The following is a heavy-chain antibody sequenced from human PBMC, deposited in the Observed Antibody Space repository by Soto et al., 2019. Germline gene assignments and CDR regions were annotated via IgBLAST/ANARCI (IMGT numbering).Heavy chain of an antibody. Sequence: GGSLRLSCAASGFTFSSYSMNWVRQAPGKGLEWLSYISSSSGTIYYADSVKGRFTISRDNAKKSLHLQMNSLRAEDTAVYSCARGDCSSTSCYGGVFDYWGRGTLVTVSS. CDR2: ISSSSGTI. J-gene: IGHJ4*02. CDR3: ARGDCSSTSCYGGVFDY. CDR1: GFTFSSYS. V-gene: IGHV3-48*01. D-gene: IGHD2-2*01.